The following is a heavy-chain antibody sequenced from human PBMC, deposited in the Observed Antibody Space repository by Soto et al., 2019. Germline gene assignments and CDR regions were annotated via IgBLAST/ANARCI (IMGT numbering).Heavy chain of an antibody. CDR1: GGTFRNSA. CDR2: IMPIFRTP. J-gene: IGHJ6*02. D-gene: IGHD1-1*01. V-gene: IGHV1-69*12. Sequence: QVQLEQSGAEVKKPGSSVKVSGKASGGTFRNSAISWVRQAPGQGLEWMGGIMPIFRTPDYAQKFQGRVTITADESTSTAYMELSGLRSDDTAVYYCARDNDRPQLGGNYYYILDVWGHGTTVTVSS. CDR3: ARDNDRPQLGGNYYYILDV.